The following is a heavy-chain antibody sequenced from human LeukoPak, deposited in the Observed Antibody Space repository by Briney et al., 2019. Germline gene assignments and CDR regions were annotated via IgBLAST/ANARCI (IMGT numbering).Heavy chain of an antibody. J-gene: IGHJ6*03. CDR2: ISYDGSNK. V-gene: IGHV3-30*04. CDR1: GFTFSSYA. D-gene: IGHD3-10*01. CDR3: ATLDLPDRYYYGSGSRSLYYYYMDV. Sequence: GGSLRLSCAASGFTFSSYAMHWVRQAPGKGLEWVAVISYDGSNKYYADSVKGRFTISRDNSKNTLYLQMNSLRAEDMAVYYCATLDLPDRYYYGSGSRSLYYYYMDVWGKGTTVTVSS.